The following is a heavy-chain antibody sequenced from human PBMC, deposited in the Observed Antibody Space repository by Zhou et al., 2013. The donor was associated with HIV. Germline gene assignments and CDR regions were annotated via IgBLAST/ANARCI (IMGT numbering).Heavy chain of an antibody. V-gene: IGHV4-38-2*01. CDR3: ARGGNFWGGYYLGY. CDR2: MYHSGST. Sequence: QVQLQASGPRLVKSSETLSLTCAVSGYSISSGYYWGWIRQSPGQGLEWIGSMYHSGSTYYNPSLKSRVTIAGDTPKNQFSLKLSSVTAADTAVYYCARGGNFWGGYYLGYWGQGTLVTVSS. J-gene: IGHJ4*02. CDR1: GYSISSGYY. D-gene: IGHD3-3*01.